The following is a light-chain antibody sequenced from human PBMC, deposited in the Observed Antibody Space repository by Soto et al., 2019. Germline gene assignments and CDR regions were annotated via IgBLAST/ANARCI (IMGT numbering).Light chain of an antibody. CDR2: EVS. Sequence: QSVLTQPASVSGSPGQSITISCTGTSSDFGDYDYVSWYLQHPGKVPKLMIYEVSNRPSGVSNRFSGSKSGNTASLTISGLQAEDEADYYCSSYTGSSTLVVGTGTKVTVL. CDR3: SSYTGSSTLV. J-gene: IGLJ1*01. V-gene: IGLV2-14*01. CDR1: SSDFGDYDY.